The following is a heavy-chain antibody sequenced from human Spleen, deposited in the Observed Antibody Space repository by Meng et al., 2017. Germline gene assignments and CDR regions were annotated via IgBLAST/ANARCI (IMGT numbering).Heavy chain of an antibody. CDR1: GGSISSGGYY. D-gene: IGHD3-16*01. J-gene: IGHJ5*02. V-gene: IGHV4-31*01. CDR3: ARDLWELRYKAPFDP. CDR2: IYYTGST. Sequence: QLQLQESGPGLVKPSQTLSLSCNVSGGSISSGGYYWSWIRQHPGQGLEWIGYIYYTGSTYYNSSLKSQLSISVDTSKNQFSLKLSSVTAADTAVYYCARDLWELRYKAPFDPWGQGILVTVSS.